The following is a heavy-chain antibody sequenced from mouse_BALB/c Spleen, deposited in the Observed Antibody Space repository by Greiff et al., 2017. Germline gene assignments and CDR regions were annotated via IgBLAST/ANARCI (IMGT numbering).Heavy chain of an antibody. J-gene: IGHJ2*01. CDR1: GFTFSDYY. Sequence: EVQLVESGGGLVKPGGSLKLSCAASGFTFSDYYMYWVRQTPEKRLEWVATISDGGSYTYYPDSVKGRFTISRDNAKNNLYLQMSSLKSEDTAMYYCARVGYGSWGQGTTLTVSS. D-gene: IGHD1-1*01. V-gene: IGHV5-4*02. CDR2: ISDGGSYT. CDR3: ARVGYGS.